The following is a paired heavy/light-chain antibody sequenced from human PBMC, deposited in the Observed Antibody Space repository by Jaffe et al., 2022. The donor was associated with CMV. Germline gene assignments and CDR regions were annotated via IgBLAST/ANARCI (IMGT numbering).Light chain of an antibody. CDR1: QAINNN. J-gene: IGKJ3*01. Sequence: DIQMTQSPSSLSASVGDRVTISCRASQAINNNLGWIQQKPGQAPKSLIWAASTLQSGVPSKFSGSGSGTDFTLTITSLQPEDSATYYCQQYSSFPFTFGPGTKVVI. CDR3: QQYSSFPFT. CDR2: AAS. V-gene: IGKV1-16*02.
Heavy chain of an antibody. CDR1: GFTFTDFE. J-gene: IGHJ4*02. CDR3: ARGKTGL. D-gene: IGHD3-9*01. CDR2: IDFFGSTM. V-gene: IGHV3-48*03. Sequence: EVQLVQSGGGLVQPGGSLRLSCIASGFTFTDFEMTWVRQAPGKGLEWVSYIDFFGSTMYYAHSVQGRFTISRDNAKNSVYLQMDSLRVEDTAVYYCARGKTGLGGQGTLVTVSS.